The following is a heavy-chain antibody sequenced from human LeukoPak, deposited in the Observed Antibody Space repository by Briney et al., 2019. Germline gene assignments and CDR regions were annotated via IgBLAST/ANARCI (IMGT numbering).Heavy chain of an antibody. D-gene: IGHD3-3*02. CDR2: VSPSHTTR. CDR3: ARDYILPLETDNGDGFAI. Sequence: ASVIVSCKASGYTFRQYSTSWVRQAPGKGLEWMGWVSPSHTTRVYAQQFQGRVTMTADTNTNTVSMELRSLRSDDTAVYFCARDYILPLETDNGDGFAIWGQGTVVSVSS. CDR1: GYTFRQYS. V-gene: IGHV1-18*01. J-gene: IGHJ3*02.